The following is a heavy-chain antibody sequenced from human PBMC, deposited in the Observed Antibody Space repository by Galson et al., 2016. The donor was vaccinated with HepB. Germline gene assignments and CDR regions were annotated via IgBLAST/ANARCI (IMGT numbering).Heavy chain of an antibody. J-gene: IGHJ4*02. CDR2: VYDRGTT. Sequence: SETLSLTCSVSGDSISDYYWTWIRQSPGKGLEWIGFVYDRGTTKYNPSLQSRVTILADTSKTQFSLKLISVTAADTALYFCARGDMRYSGFDIYYGFDLWGQGMLVTVSS. V-gene: IGHV4-59*01. CDR1: GDSISDYY. CDR3: ARGDMRYSGFDIYYGFDL. D-gene: IGHD5-12*01.